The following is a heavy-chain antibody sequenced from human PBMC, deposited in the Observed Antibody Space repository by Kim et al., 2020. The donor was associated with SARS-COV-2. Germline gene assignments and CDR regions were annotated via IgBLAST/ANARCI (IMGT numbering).Heavy chain of an antibody. CDR3: ARDPHFYGDTRGGAFDI. D-gene: IGHD4-17*01. CDR2: ISYDGSNK. V-gene: IGHV3-30-3*01. J-gene: IGHJ3*02. Sequence: GGSLRLSCAASGFTFSSYAMHWVRQAPGKGLEWVAVISYDGSNKYYADSVKGRFTISRDNSKNTLYLQMNSLRAEDTAVYYCARDPHFYGDTRGGAFDIWGQGTMVTVSS. CDR1: GFTFSSYA.